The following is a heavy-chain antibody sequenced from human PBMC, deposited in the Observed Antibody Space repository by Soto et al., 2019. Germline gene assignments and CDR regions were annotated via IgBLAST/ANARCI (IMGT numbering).Heavy chain of an antibody. J-gene: IGHJ6*02. V-gene: IGHV3-30*03. CDR1: GFTFSSYG. CDR3: AGQNYDFWSGYLNYYGMDV. Sequence: QVQLVESGGGVVQPGRSLRLSCAASGFTFSSYGMHWVRQAPGKGLEWVAVISSDGSNKYYADSVKGRFTISRDNSKNTLYLQMNSLRAEDTAVYYCAGQNYDFWSGYLNYYGMDVWGQGTTVTVSS. CDR2: ISSDGSNK. D-gene: IGHD3-3*01.